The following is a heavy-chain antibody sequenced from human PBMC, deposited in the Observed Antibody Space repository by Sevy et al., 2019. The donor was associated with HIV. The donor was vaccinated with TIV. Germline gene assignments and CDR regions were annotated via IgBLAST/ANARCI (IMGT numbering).Heavy chain of an antibody. CDR3: ARLSCGGGTCYSAFDI. CDR1: EFTFGNYW. Sequence: GGSLRLSCEASEFTFGNYWMIWIRQAPGKGLEWVAAINQDGSGEKYVDSMKGRFTISRDNAKNSLYLQMNSLRDEDTAVYYCARLSCGGGTCYSAFDIWGQRTVVTVS. V-gene: IGHV3-7*01. CDR2: INQDGSGE. J-gene: IGHJ3*02. D-gene: IGHD2-21*02.